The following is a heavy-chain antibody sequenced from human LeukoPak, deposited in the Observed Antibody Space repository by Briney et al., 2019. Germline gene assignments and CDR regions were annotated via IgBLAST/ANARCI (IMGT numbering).Heavy chain of an antibody. J-gene: IGHJ4*02. V-gene: IGHV3-23*01. CDR3: AVSSIAARPGY. CDR2: ISGSGGST. CDR1: GFTFSSYA. Sequence: PGGALRLSCAASGFTFSSYAMSWVRQAAGKGLEWVSAISGSGGSTYYADSVKGRFTISRDNSKNTLYLQMNSLRAEDTAVYYCAVSSIAARPGYWGQGTLVTVSS. D-gene: IGHD6-6*01.